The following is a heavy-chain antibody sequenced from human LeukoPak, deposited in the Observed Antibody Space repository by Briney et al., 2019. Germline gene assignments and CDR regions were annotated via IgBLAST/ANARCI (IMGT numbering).Heavy chain of an antibody. CDR1: GFTFSGYG. V-gene: IGHV3-23*01. Sequence: GGSLRLSCAASGFTFSGYGMSWVRQAPGKGLKWVSAISGSGGSTYYADSVKGRFTISRDNSKNTLYLQMNSLRAEDTAVYYCAKVRYSSGYEDDAFDIWGRGTMVTVSS. D-gene: IGHD3-22*01. J-gene: IGHJ3*02. CDR3: AKVRYSSGYEDDAFDI. CDR2: ISGSGGST.